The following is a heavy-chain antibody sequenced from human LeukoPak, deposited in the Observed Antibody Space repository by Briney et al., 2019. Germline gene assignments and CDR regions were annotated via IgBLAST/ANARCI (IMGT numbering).Heavy chain of an antibody. Sequence: SGTLSLTCAVSGVSISSNNWWNWVRQPPGKGLEWIGEIYHSGSTNYNPSLKSRVTISVDTSKNQFSLKLSSVTAADTAVYYCARRLVGGSRADYWGQGTLVTVSS. D-gene: IGHD2-15*01. V-gene: IGHV4-4*02. CDR3: ARRLVGGSRADY. J-gene: IGHJ4*02. CDR1: GVSISSNNW. CDR2: IYHSGST.